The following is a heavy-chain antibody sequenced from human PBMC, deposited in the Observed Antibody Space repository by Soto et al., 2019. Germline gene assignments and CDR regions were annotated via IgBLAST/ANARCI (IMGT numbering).Heavy chain of an antibody. Sequence: GGSLRLSCAASGFTFSSYSMNWVRQAPGKGLEWVSSISSSSSYIYYADSVKGRFTISRDNAKNSLYLQMNSLRAEDTAVYYCARDSSAARPLFYFDYWGQGTLVTVSS. D-gene: IGHD6-6*01. CDR3: ARDSSAARPLFYFDY. CDR2: ISSSSSYI. J-gene: IGHJ4*02. V-gene: IGHV3-21*01. CDR1: GFTFSSYS.